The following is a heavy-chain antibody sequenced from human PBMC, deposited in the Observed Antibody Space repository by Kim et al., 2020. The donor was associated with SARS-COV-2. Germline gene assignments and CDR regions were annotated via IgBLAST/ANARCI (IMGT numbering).Heavy chain of an antibody. CDR3: AKGLGTRWVAFEY. V-gene: IGHV3-23*05. J-gene: IGHJ4*02. D-gene: IGHD1-26*01. Sequence: YDAESVKGRFTLSSDKAKNTLYLQMDGLRADDTAVYYCAKGLGTRWVAFEYWGQGTLVTVS.